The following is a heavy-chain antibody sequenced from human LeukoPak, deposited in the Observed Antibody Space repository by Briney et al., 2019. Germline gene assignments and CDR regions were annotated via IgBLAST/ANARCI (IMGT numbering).Heavy chain of an antibody. CDR1: GGSISSGYY. CDR3: ARLLPAAIFGVGLKWFDP. V-gene: IGHV4-38-2*02. J-gene: IGHJ5*02. D-gene: IGHD3-3*01. CDR2: IYHSGST. Sequence: SETLSLTCTVSGGSISSGYYWGWIRQPPGKGLEWIGSIYHSGSTYYNPSLKSRVTISVDTSKNQFSLKLSSVTAADTAVYYCARLLPAAIFGVGLKWFDPWGQGTLVTVSS.